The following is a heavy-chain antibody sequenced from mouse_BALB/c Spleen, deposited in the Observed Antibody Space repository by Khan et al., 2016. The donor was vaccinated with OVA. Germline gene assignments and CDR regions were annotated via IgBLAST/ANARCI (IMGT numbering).Heavy chain of an antibody. V-gene: IGHV3-2*02. J-gene: IGHJ4*01. D-gene: IGHD2-3*01. CDR1: DYSITSDYA. CDR3: ARSGDGYYEAMDY. Sequence: VQLKQSGPGLVKPSQSLSLTCTVTDYSITSDYAWNWIRQFPGNKLEWMGYISYSGSNSYNPSLKSRISINRNTSKNQFFLQLNSVTTEDTATYYSARSGDGYYEAMDYWGQGTSVTVSS. CDR2: ISYSGSN.